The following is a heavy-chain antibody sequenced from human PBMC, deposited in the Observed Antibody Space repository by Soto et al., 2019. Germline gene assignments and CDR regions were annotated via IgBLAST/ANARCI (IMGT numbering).Heavy chain of an antibody. CDR1: GGTFSSYA. D-gene: IGHD3-22*01. CDR3: AREVHGLQPPDSSGYYFDY. Sequence: ASVKVSCKASGGTFSSYAISWVRQAPGQGLEWMGGIIPILGIANYAQKFQGRVTITADKSTSTAYMELSSLRSEDTAVYYCAREVHGLQPPDSSGYYFDYWGQGTLVTVSS. V-gene: IGHV1-69*10. J-gene: IGHJ4*02. CDR2: IIPILGIA.